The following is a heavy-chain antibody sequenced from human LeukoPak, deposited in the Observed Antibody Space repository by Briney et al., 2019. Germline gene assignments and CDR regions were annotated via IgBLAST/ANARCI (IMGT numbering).Heavy chain of an antibody. CDR1: GYTFTSYG. CDR2: ISAYNGNT. V-gene: IGHV1-18*01. J-gene: IGHJ4*02. Sequence: GASVKVSCKASGYTFTSYGISWVRQAPGQGLEWMGWISAYNGNTNYAQKLQGRVTITRNTSISTAYMELSSLRSEDTAVYYCARETCSSTSCPLDYWGQGTLVTVSS. CDR3: ARETCSSTSCPLDY. D-gene: IGHD2-2*01.